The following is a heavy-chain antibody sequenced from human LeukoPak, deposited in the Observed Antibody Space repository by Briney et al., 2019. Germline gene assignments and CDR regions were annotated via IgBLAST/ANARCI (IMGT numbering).Heavy chain of an antibody. CDR3: ARHGVYSSSSYFDY. J-gene: IGHJ4*02. V-gene: IGHV4-59*08. CDR2: DYYTGST. CDR1: GASISTLY. Sequence: PSETLSLTCSVSGASISTLYWSWIRQPPGKGLEWIGYDYYTGSTNYNPSLKSRVTIFPDTSKNQFSLRLTSVTAADTAVYYCARHGVYSSSSYFDYLGQGTLVTVSS. D-gene: IGHD6-6*01.